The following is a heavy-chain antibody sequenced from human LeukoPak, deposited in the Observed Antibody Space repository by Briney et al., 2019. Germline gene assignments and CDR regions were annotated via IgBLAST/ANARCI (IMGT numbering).Heavy chain of an antibody. D-gene: IGHD1-26*01. CDR2: INSDGSST. CDR3: ARGRWELLGPGDY. Sequence: PGGSLRLSCAASGFTFNSYWMHWVRQAPGKGLVCVPRINSDGSSTTYADSVKGRFTISRDNAKNTLYLQMNSLRAEDTAVYYCARGRWELLGPGDYWGQGTLVAVSS. J-gene: IGHJ4*02. CDR1: GFTFNSYW. V-gene: IGHV3-74*01.